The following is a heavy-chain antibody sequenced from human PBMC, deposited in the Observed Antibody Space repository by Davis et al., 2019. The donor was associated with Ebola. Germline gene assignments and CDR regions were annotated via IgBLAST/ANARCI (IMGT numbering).Heavy chain of an antibody. CDR3: ARDGPDYYGLDV. V-gene: IGHV1-46*01. J-gene: IGHJ6*02. CDR2: INPSAGYT. Sequence: ASVKVSCKASGYTFSSYYIHWVRQAPGQGLEWMGVINPSAGYTNYAQKFQGRVTMTRDTSTSTVYLEVRRLKSDDTAVFYCARDGPDYYGLDVWGQGTAVTVSS. CDR1: GYTFSSYY.